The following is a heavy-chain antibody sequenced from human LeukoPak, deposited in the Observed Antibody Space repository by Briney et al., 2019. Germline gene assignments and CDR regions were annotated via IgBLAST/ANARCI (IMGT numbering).Heavy chain of an antibody. Sequence: GGSLRLSCAASGFTFSSYWMSWVRQAPGNGLERVANIKQDGSEKYYVDSVKGRFTISRDNAKNSLYLQMNSLRAEDTAVYYCAREEGSGGYYHGMDVWGKGTTVTVSS. CDR2: IKQDGSEK. CDR1: GFTFSSYW. CDR3: AREEGSGGYYHGMDV. V-gene: IGHV3-7*03. J-gene: IGHJ6*04. D-gene: IGHD3-10*01.